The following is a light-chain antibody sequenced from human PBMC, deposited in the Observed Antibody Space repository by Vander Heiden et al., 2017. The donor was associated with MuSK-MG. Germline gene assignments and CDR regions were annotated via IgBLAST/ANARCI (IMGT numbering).Light chain of an antibody. Sequence: SHERTQPPSVSVSPGQTASITCTGDKLGDRYTCWYQQKPGQSPGRDIYQDGKRPSGIPERVSGANSGKTAGLTISGTQAMEEADYYCEAWDSRTGIVGGGTKLTVL. CDR1: KLGDRY. V-gene: IGLV3-1*01. CDR2: QDG. CDR3: EAWDSRTGI. J-gene: IGLJ2*01.